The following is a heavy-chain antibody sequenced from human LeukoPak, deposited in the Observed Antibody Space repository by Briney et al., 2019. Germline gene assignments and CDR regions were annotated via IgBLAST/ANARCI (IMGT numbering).Heavy chain of an antibody. CDR3: ARGQYYYDSSGYYYYFDY. J-gene: IGHJ4*02. CDR1: GGSFSGYY. D-gene: IGHD3-22*01. CDR2: INHSGST. V-gene: IGHV4-34*01. Sequence: SETLSLTWAVYGGSFSGYYWSWIRQPPGKGLEWIGEINHSGSTNYNPPLKSRVTISVDTSKNQFSLKLSSVTAADTAVYYCARGQYYYDSSGYYYYFDYWGQGTLVTVSS.